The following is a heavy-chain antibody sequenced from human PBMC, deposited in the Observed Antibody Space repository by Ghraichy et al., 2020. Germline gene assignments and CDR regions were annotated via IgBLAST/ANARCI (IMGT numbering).Heavy chain of an antibody. CDR1: GGTFSSYA. J-gene: IGHJ6*02. V-gene: IGHV1-69*13. CDR2: IIPIFGTA. Sequence: SVKVSCKASGGTFSSYAISWVRQAPGQGLEWMGGIIPIFGTANYAQKFQGRVTITADESTSIAYMELSSLRSEDTAVYYCARRTGGYCSGGSCRNYYYYGMDVWGQGTTVTVSS. CDR3: ARRTGGYCSGGSCRNYYYYGMDV. D-gene: IGHD2-15*01.